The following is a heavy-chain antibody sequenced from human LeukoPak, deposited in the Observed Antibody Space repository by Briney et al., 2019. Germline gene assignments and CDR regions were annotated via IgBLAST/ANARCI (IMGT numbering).Heavy chain of an antibody. CDR2: IYTSGST. Sequence: NPSETLSLTCTVSGGSISSYYWSWIRQPAGKGLEWIGRIYTSGSTNYNPSLKSRVTMSVDTSKNQFSLKLSSVTAADTAVYYCARVANTGGTIFGVVIESYFDYWGQGTLATVSS. CDR1: GGSISSYY. J-gene: IGHJ4*02. D-gene: IGHD3-3*01. V-gene: IGHV4-4*07. CDR3: ARVANTGGTIFGVVIESYFDY.